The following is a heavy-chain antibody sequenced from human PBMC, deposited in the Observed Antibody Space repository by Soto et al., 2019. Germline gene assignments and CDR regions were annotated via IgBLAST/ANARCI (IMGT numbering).Heavy chain of an antibody. D-gene: IGHD3-3*01. CDR1: GFTFDDYA. J-gene: IGHJ6*03. V-gene: IGHV3-9*01. CDR3: AKEYYDFWSGYFGYMDV. Sequence: PGGSLRLSCAASGFTFDDYAMHWVRQAPGKGLEWVSGISWNSGSIGYADSVKGRFTISRDNAKNSLYLQMNSLRAEDTALYYCAKEYYDFWSGYFGYMDVWGKGTTVTVSS. CDR2: ISWNSGSI.